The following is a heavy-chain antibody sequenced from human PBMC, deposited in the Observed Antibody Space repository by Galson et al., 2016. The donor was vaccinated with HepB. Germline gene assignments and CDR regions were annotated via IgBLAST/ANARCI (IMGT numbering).Heavy chain of an antibody. CDR3: AKSGDGNWFET. J-gene: IGHJ5*02. Sequence: SVKVSCKASGYTFTAFGLAWVQQAPGQGLEWMGWISGYDGSTAYAQNLQARITITTDTSTTTAYMEVRSLRSDDTAVYYCAKSGDGNWFETWGQGNLVTVSS. D-gene: IGHD5-24*01. V-gene: IGHV1-18*04. CDR1: GYTFTAFG. CDR2: ISGYDGST.